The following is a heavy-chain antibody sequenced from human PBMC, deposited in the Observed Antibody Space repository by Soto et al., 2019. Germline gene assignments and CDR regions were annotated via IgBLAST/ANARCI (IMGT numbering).Heavy chain of an antibody. V-gene: IGHV4-59*01. CDR3: ARVATNCGGDCYDW. Sequence: QVQLQESGPGLVKPSETLSLSCTVSNGSINGYYWSWIRQPPGKGLEWIAYIYSSGNTNYNPSLKSRVSISVDASNNQFSLKVRSVTAADTAVYYCARVATNCGGDCYDWWGQGTLVTVSS. CDR2: IYSSGNT. D-gene: IGHD2-21*02. J-gene: IGHJ4*02. CDR1: NGSINGYY.